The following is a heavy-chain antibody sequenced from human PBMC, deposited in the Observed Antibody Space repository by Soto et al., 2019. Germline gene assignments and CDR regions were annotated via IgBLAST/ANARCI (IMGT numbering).Heavy chain of an antibody. J-gene: IGHJ4*02. V-gene: IGHV2-5*02. CDR2: IYWDDDK. CDR1: GFSLSTSGVG. Sequence: QITLKESGPTLVKPTQTLTLTCTFSGFSLSTSGVGVGWIRQPPGKALEWLALIYWDDDKRYSPSLKSRLTITKDTSKNQVVLTMTNIDPVDTATYYCAHRQTTLSWGTFDYWGQGTLVTVSS. D-gene: IGHD4-4*01. CDR3: AHRQTTLSWGTFDY.